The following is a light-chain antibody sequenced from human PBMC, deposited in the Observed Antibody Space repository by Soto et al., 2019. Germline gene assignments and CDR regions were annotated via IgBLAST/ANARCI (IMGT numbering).Light chain of an antibody. CDR3: KQSKSFPLT. J-gene: IGKJ4*01. V-gene: IGKV1-12*01. CDR2: AAS. Sequence: DIQMTQSPSXLSASVGDRVTITCRASXPIXXWLAWYQQKPGKAPKLLIYAASSLHTGVPLRFSGSGSGTDFTLTISSLQPEDFATYYCKQSKSFPLTFSGGTKVDIK. CDR1: XPIXXW.